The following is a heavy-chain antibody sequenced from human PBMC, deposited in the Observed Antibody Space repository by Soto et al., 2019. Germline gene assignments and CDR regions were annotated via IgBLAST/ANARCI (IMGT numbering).Heavy chain of an antibody. CDR3: TTSYYDILTGYPDAFDI. Sequence: PGGSLRLSCAASGFTFSSYAMHWVRQAPGKGLEWVGRIKSKTDGGTTDYAAPVKGRFTISRDDSKNTLYLQMNSLKTEDTAVYYCTTSYYDILTGYPDAFDIWGQGTMVTVSS. CDR1: GFTFSSYA. D-gene: IGHD3-9*01. V-gene: IGHV3-15*01. J-gene: IGHJ3*02. CDR2: IKSKTDGGTT.